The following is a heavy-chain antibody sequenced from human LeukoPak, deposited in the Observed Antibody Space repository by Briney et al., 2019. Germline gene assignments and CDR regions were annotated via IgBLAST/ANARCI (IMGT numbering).Heavy chain of an antibody. CDR3: ARVRRIQLPYFDY. J-gene: IGHJ4*02. V-gene: IGHV4-59*06. CDR2: IYYSGST. Sequence: SEALSLTCTVSGGSISSYYWSRIRQHPGKGLEWIGYIYYSGSTYYNPSLKSRVTISVDTSKNQFSLKLSSVTAADTAVYYCARVRRIQLPYFDYWGQGTLVTVSS. CDR1: GGSISSYY. D-gene: IGHD5-18*01.